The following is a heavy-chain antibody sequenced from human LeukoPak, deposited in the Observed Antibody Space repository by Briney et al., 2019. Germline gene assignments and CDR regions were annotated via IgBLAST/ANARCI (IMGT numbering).Heavy chain of an antibody. CDR2: IYYSRST. J-gene: IGHJ4*02. V-gene: IGHV4-39*01. Sequence: SETLSLTCTVSSGSISSSSYYWGWIRQPPGKGLEWIGSIYYSRSTNYNPSLKSRVTISVDTSKNQFSLKLSSVTAADTAVYYCARQGYGGKGGYFDYWGQGTLVTVSS. CDR1: SGSISSSSYY. D-gene: IGHD4-23*01. CDR3: ARQGYGGKGGYFDY.